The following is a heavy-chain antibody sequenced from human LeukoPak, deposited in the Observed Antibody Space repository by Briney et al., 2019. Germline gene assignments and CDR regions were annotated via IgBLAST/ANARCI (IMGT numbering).Heavy chain of an antibody. CDR2: TSSGGGST. CDR1: GFTFSSYA. J-gene: IGHJ4*02. V-gene: IGHV3-23*01. Sequence: GGSLRLSCAVSGFTFSSYAMSWVRQAPGKGLDCVSVTSSGGGSTYYSDSVRGRFTISRDNSKNTLFLQMNSLRAEDSAVYYCARDNYDSSGYYFDWGQGTLVTVSS. D-gene: IGHD3-22*01. CDR3: ARDNYDSSGYYFD.